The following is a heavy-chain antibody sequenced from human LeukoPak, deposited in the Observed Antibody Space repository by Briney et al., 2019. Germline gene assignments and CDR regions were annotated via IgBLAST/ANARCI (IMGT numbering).Heavy chain of an antibody. CDR1: GGSFSGYY. D-gene: IGHD6-19*01. CDR3: ARGGQGRIAVADGGFDY. CDR2: IYYSGST. J-gene: IGHJ4*02. V-gene: IGHV4-34*01. Sequence: SETLSLTCGVYGGSFSGYYWSWIRQPPGKGLEWIGSIYYSGSTYYNPSLKSRVTISVDTSKNQFSLKLSSVTAADTAVYYCARGGQGRIAVADGGFDYWGQGTLVTVSS.